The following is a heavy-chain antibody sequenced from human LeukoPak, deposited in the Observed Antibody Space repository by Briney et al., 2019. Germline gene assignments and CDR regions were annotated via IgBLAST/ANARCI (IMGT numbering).Heavy chain of an antibody. Sequence: SETLSLTCTVSGGSISSYYWSWIRQPAGKGLEWIGRIYTSGSTNYNPSLKSRVTMSVDTSKNQFSLKLSSVTAADTAVYYCVPYFYESSGYYYFDYWGQGTLVTVSS. CDR2: IYTSGST. V-gene: IGHV4-4*07. D-gene: IGHD3-22*01. CDR1: GGSISSYY. J-gene: IGHJ4*02. CDR3: VPYFYESSGYYYFDY.